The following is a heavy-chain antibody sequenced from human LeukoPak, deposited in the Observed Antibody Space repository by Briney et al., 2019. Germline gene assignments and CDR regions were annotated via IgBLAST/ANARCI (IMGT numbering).Heavy chain of an antibody. J-gene: IGHJ5*02. CDR1: GFTFSSYS. V-gene: IGHV3-21*04. D-gene: IGHD6-13*01. CDR3: AKGPDSHSKFDP. CDR2: ISSSSSYI. Sequence: PGGSLRLSCAASGFTFSSYSMNWVRQAPGRGLEWVSSISSSSSYIYYADSVKGRFTISRDNSKNTLYLQMNSLRAEDTAVYYCAKGPDSHSKFDPWGQGTLVTVSS.